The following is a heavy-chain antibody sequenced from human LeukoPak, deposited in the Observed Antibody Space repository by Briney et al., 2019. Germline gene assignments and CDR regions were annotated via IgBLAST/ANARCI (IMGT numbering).Heavy chain of an antibody. V-gene: IGHV3-23*01. CDR1: GFTFSSYA. D-gene: IGHD3-10*01. CDR2: ISGSGVTT. CDR3: AKDRDYYLVGFFDY. Sequence: GGSLRLSCAASGFTFSSYAMSWVRQAPGKGLEWVSAISGSGVTTYYADSVKGRFTISRDNSKNTLYLQMNSLRAEDTALYYCAKDRDYYLVGFFDYWGQGTLSPSPQ. J-gene: IGHJ4*02.